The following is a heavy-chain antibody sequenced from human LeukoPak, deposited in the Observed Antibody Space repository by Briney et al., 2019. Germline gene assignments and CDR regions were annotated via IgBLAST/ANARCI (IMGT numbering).Heavy chain of an antibody. J-gene: IGHJ4*02. Sequence: PSETLSLTCTVSGGSISSSSYYWGWIRQPPGKGLEWIGSIYYSGSTYYNPSLKSRVTISVDTSKNQFSLKLSSVTAADTAVYYCARGGYSGSHDYWGQGTLVTVSS. D-gene: IGHD1-26*01. CDR3: ARGGYSGSHDY. V-gene: IGHV4-39*07. CDR2: IYYSGST. CDR1: GGSISSSSYY.